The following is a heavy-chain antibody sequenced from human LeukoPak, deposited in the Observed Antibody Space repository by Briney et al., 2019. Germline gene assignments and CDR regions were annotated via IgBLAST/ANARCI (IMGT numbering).Heavy chain of an antibody. CDR2: VYRSGSA. D-gene: IGHD5-24*01. CDR3: ARANPPSPGGRWPD. V-gene: IGHV4-4*07. CDR1: GGSISSYY. J-gene: IGHJ4*02. Sequence: SETLSLTCTVSGGSISSYYWSWIRQPPGKGLEWIGSVYRSGSAYYNPSLKSRLLVSVDTSNNQFSLKLNFVTVADTAMYYCARANPPSPGGRWPDWGQGTQVIVSS.